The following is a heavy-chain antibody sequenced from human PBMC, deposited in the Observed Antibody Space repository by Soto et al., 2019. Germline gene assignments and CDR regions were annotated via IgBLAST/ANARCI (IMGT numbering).Heavy chain of an antibody. CDR3: TGAFYDIHGYILDP. V-gene: IGHV4-59*01. CDR2: IYQGGSI. J-gene: IGHJ5*02. Sequence: SETLSLTCSVSGGSISSGYWTWIRQPPGKGLEWIGYIYQGGSINYNPSLKSRVIISVDTAKNQFSVRLNSVTAADTAVYHCTGAFYDIHGYILDPWGLGTSVTVSS. CDR1: GGSISSGY. D-gene: IGHD3-22*01.